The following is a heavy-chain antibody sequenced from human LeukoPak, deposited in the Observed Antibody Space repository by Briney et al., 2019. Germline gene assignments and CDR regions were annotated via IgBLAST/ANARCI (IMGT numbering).Heavy chain of an antibody. CDR2: IIPILGIA. D-gene: IGHD2-2*01. Sequence: ASVKVSCKASGGTFSSYTISWVRQAPGQGLEWMGRIIPILGIANYAQKFQGRVTITADKSTSTAYMELSSLRSEDTAVYYCARDRGDIVVVPAGTPVYWGQGTLVTVSS. CDR3: ARDRGDIVVVPAGTPVY. V-gene: IGHV1-69*04. CDR1: GGTFSSYT. J-gene: IGHJ4*02.